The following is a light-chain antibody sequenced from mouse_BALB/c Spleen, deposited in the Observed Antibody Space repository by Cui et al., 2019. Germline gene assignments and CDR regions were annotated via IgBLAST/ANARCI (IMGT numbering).Light chain of an antibody. CDR2: WAS. V-gene: IGKV8-30*01. CDR3: QQYYSYPLT. Sequence: DLVITQSPPSLAATVREKATMSCKYSQSLLYSSNQKNYLAWYQQKPGQSPKLLIYWASTRESGVPDRFTGSGSGTDFTLTISSVKAEDLAVYYCQQYYSYPLTFGAGTKLELK. CDR1: QSLLYSSNQKNY. J-gene: IGKJ5*01.